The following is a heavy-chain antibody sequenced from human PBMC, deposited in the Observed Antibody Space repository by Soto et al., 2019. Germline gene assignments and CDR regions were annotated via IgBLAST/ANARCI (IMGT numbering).Heavy chain of an antibody. CDR3: ASHGLRAARRDYYYYGMDV. V-gene: IGHV1-69*12. J-gene: IGHJ6*02. D-gene: IGHD6-6*01. Sequence: QVQLVQSGAEVKKPGSSVKVSCKASGGTFSSYAISWVRQAPGQGLEWMGGIIPIFGTANYAQKFQGRVTITADESTSTAYMELSSLRSEDTAVYYCASHGLRAARRDYYYYGMDVWGQGTTVTFSS. CDR2: IIPIFGTA. CDR1: GGTFSSYA.